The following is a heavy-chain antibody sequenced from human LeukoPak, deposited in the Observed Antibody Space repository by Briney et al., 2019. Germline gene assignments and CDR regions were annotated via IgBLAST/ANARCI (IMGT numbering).Heavy chain of an antibody. J-gene: IGHJ6*02. CDR3: TRDLDRSEVVMRYYYYGMDV. D-gene: IGHD2-8*01. CDR1: GFTLGDYA. V-gene: IGHV3-49*04. Sequence: GGSLRLSCTASGFTLGDYAMSWVRQAPGKGVEWVAFIRIQAYGGTTQSAVSVQGRFTISRDDCKSIAYLQMNSLKTEDTGGYYCTRDLDRSEVVMRYYYYGMDVWGQGTTVTVSS. CDR2: IRIQAYGGTT.